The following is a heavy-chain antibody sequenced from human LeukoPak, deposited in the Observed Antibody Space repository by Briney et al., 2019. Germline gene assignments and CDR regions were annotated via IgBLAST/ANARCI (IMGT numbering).Heavy chain of an antibody. CDR3: ARGGYGDYVEDY. CDR2: IYYSGST. J-gene: IGHJ4*02. CDR1: GGSISSYY. Sequence: PSETLSLTCTVSGGSISSYYWSWIRQPPGKGLEWIGYIYYSGSTNYNPSLKSRVTISVDTSKNQFSLKLSSVTAADTAVYYCARGGYGDYVEDYWGQGTLVTVSS. D-gene: IGHD4-17*01. V-gene: IGHV4-59*01.